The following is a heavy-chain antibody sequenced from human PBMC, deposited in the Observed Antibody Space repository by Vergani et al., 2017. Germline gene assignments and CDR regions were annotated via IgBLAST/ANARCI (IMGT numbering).Heavy chain of an antibody. D-gene: IGHD5-18*01. J-gene: IGHJ4*02. CDR2: IIPILGIA. Sequence: QVQLVQSGAEVKKPGSSVKVSCKASGGTFSSYTISWVRQAPGQGLEWMGRIIPILGIANYAQKFQGRVTITADNSTSTAYMELSSLRSEDTAVYYCASVDTAMAFDYWGQGTLDTVSS. CDR3: ASVDTAMAFDY. V-gene: IGHV1-69*02. CDR1: GGTFSSYT.